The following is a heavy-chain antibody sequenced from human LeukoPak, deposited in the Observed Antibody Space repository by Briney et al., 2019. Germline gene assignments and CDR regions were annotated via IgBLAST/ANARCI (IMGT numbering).Heavy chain of an antibody. Sequence: PSETLSLTCTVSGGSISGGDYYWSWIRQPPGKGLEWIGYIYYSGSTYYNPSLKSRVTISVDTSKNQFSLKLSSVTAADTAVYYCARGEGYSYGTFDYWGQGTLVTVSS. CDR1: GGSISGGDYY. D-gene: IGHD5-18*01. V-gene: IGHV4-30-4*01. CDR2: IYYSGST. CDR3: ARGEGYSYGTFDY. J-gene: IGHJ4*02.